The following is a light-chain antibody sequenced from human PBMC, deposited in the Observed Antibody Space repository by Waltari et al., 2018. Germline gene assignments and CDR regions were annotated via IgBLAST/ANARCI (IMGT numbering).Light chain of an antibody. Sequence: QLVLTQSPSASASLGASVKLTCTLSSGHSSNIVAWHQQQPEKGPRFSMKVNSDGSHSKGDEIPDRFSGSSSGAERYLTISTVQSEDEAVYYCQTGGHGTWVFGGGTKLTVL. J-gene: IGLJ3*02. CDR3: QTGGHGTWV. V-gene: IGLV4-69*02. CDR2: VNSDGSH. CDR1: SGHSSNI.